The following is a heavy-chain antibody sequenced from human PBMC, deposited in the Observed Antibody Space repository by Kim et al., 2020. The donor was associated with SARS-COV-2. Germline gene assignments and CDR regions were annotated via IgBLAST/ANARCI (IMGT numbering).Heavy chain of an antibody. V-gene: IGHV4-38-2*02. CDR3: ARDEGTSSWYPDYFDY. Sequence: SETLSLTCTVSGYSISSGYYWGWIRQPPGEGLEWIGSIYHSGSTYYNPSLKSRVTISVDTSKNQFSLKLSSVTAADTAVYYCARDEGTSSWYPDYFDYWGQGTLVTVSS. J-gene: IGHJ4*02. CDR2: IYHSGST. D-gene: IGHD6-13*01. CDR1: GYSISSGYY.